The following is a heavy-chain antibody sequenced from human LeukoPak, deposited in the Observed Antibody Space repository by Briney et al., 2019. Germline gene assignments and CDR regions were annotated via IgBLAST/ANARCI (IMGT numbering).Heavy chain of an antibody. D-gene: IGHD2-15*01. Sequence: PGGSLRLSCAASGFTFSSYWMSWVRQSPGKGLEWIGEINYSGNTHYKPSLKSRVTMSVDTSKSQFSLRLTSVTAADTAVYYCGRSSRSRNGGTCYPLDYWGQGTLVTVSS. CDR3: GRSSRSRNGGTCYPLDY. CDR1: GFTFSSYW. J-gene: IGHJ4*02. V-gene: IGHV4-34*01. CDR2: INYSGNT.